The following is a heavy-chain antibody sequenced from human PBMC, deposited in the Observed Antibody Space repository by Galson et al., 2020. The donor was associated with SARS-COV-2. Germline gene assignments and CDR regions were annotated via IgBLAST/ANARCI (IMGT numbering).Heavy chain of an antibody. J-gene: IGHJ6*02. D-gene: IGHD5-18*01. CDR3: ARGPWIQLEDSYYYYGMDV. CDR2: IYHSGST. V-gene: IGHV4-30-2*01. CDR1: GGSISSGGYS. Sequence: SETLSLTCAVSGGSISSGGYSWSWIRQPPGKGLEWIGYIYHSGSTYYNPSLKSRVTISVDRSKNQFSLKLSSVTAADTAVYYCARGPWIQLEDSYYYYGMDVWGQGTTVTVSS.